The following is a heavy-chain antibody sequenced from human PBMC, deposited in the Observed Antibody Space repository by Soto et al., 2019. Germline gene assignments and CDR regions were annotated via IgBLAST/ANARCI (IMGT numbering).Heavy chain of an antibody. CDR1: GGSFSGYY. V-gene: IGHV4-34*01. J-gene: IGHJ4*02. D-gene: IGHD3-3*01. Sequence: PSETLSLTCAGYGGSFSGYYWSWIRQPPGKGLEWIGEINHSGSTNYNPSLKSRVTISVDTSKNQFSLKLSSVTAADTAVYYCARGITIFGVVIIPHYFDYWGQGTLVTVSS. CDR2: INHSGST. CDR3: ARGITIFGVVIIPHYFDY.